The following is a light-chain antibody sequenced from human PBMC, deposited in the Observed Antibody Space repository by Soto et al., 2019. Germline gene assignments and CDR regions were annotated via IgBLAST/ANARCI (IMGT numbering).Light chain of an antibody. CDR1: QSVSSY. Sequence: EIVLTQSPGTLSLSPGERATLSCRASQSVSSYLAWYQQKPGQAPRLLIYDASNRATGIPARFSGSGSGTDFTLTISSLEPEDFAVYYCQQRSNWPPLTXGGGTKVDIK. CDR2: DAS. J-gene: IGKJ4*01. V-gene: IGKV3-11*01. CDR3: QQRSNWPPLT.